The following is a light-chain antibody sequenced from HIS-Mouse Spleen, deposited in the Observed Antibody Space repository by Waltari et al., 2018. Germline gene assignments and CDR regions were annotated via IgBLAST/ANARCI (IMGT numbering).Light chain of an antibody. CDR3: GTWDSSLSAGV. CDR1: SSNIGSNY. V-gene: IGLV1-51*01. Sequence: QSVLTQPPSVSAAPGQKVTIPCPGSSSNIGSNYVSWYQQLPGTAPKLLIYDNNKRPSGIPDRFSGYKSGTSATLGITGLQTGDEADYYCGTWDSSLSAGVFGGGTKLTVL. J-gene: IGLJ2*01. CDR2: DNN.